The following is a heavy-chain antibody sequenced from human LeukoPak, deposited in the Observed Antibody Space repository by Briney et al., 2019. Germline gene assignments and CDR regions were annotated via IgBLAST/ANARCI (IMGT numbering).Heavy chain of an antibody. D-gene: IGHD1-7*01. CDR3: ARSSRELGGYAPWELMPPFDY. V-gene: IGHV3-48*01. CDR1: GFTFSSYR. J-gene: IGHJ4*02. Sequence: GGSPRLSCAASGFTFSSYRMNWVRQAPGKGLEWVSYISSSSSTIYYADSVKGRFTISRDHAKNSLYLQMNSLRAEDTAVYYCARSSRELGGYAPWELMPPFDYWGQGTLVTVSS. CDR2: ISSSSSTI.